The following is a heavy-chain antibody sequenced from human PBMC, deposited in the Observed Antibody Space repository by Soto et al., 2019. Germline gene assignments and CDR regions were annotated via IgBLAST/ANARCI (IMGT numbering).Heavy chain of an antibody. CDR1: GGSFSGYY. CDR3: ARGATNGSSWYLLY. V-gene: IGHV4-34*01. CDR2: INHSGST. D-gene: IGHD6-13*01. J-gene: IGHJ4*02. Sequence: QVQLRQWGAGLLKPSETLSLTCAVYGGSFSGYYWSWIRQPPGKGLEWIGEINHSGSTNYNPSLKSRVTISVDTSKNQFSLKLSSVTAADTAVYYCARGATNGSSWYLLYWGQGTLVTVSS.